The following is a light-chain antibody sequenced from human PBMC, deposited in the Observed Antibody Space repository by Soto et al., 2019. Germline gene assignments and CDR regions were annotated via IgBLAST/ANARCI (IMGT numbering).Light chain of an antibody. CDR1: SSNIGAGYD. J-gene: IGLJ2*01. V-gene: IGLV1-40*01. Sequence: QSVLTQPPSVSGAPGQRVTISCTGSSSNIGAGYDVHWYQQLPGTAPKRLMYGNSNRPSGVPDRFSASKSGTSASLAITGLQAEDEADYYCQSYDSSLSVVFGGGTQLTVL. CDR2: GNS. CDR3: QSYDSSLSVV.